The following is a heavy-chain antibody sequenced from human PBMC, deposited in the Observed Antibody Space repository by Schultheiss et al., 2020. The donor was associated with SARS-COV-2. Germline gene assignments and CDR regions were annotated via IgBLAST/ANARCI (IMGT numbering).Heavy chain of an antibody. CDR2: ISGSGGST. J-gene: IGHJ6*02. D-gene: IGHD3-22*01. Sequence: GGSLRLSCAASGFTFDDYAMSWVRQAPGKGLEWVSAISGSGGSTYYADSVKGRFTISRDNSKNTLYLQMNSLRAEDTAVYYCAKEEANLGTMIVVVAFEDTDVWGQGTTVTVSS. CDR3: AKEEANLGTMIVVVAFEDTDV. V-gene: IGHV3-23*01. CDR1: GFTFDDYA.